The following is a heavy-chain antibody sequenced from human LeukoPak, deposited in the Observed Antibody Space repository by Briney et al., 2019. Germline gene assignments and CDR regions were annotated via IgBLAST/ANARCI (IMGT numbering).Heavy chain of an antibody. V-gene: IGHV3-48*03. CDR1: GFTFSSYE. D-gene: IGHD6-13*01. Sequence: GGSLRLSCAASGFTFSSYEMNWVRQAPGKGLEWVSYISSSGSTKYYADSVEGRFTISRDNAKNSLYLQMNSLRDEDTAIYYCARDHRASAGTRYFDYWGQGTLVTVSS. CDR2: ISSSGSTK. J-gene: IGHJ4*02. CDR3: ARDHRASAGTRYFDY.